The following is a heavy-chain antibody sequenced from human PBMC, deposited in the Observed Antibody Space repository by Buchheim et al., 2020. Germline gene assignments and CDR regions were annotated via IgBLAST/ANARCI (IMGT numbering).Heavy chain of an antibody. Sequence: QVQLVESGGGVVQPGRSLRLSCAASGFTFSSYGMHWVRQAPGKGLEWVAVISYDGSNKYYADSVKGRFTISRDNSKNTLYLQMNSLRAEDTAVYYCAKDRYSSSWYSWDYGMDVWGQGTT. CDR1: GFTFSSYG. J-gene: IGHJ6*02. D-gene: IGHD6-13*01. CDR2: ISYDGSNK. CDR3: AKDRYSSSWYSWDYGMDV. V-gene: IGHV3-30*18.